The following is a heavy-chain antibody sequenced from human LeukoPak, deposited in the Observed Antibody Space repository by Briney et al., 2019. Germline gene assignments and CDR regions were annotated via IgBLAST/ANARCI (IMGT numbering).Heavy chain of an antibody. D-gene: IGHD3-3*01. Sequence: SVKVSCKASGGTFSSYAISWVRQAPGQGLEWMGGIIPIFGTANYAQKFQGRVTITTDESTSTAYMELSSLRSEGTAVYYCATAIVLRFLEWLSLGYWGQGTLVTVSS. V-gene: IGHV1-69*05. CDR3: ATAIVLRFLEWLSLGY. J-gene: IGHJ4*02. CDR1: GGTFSSYA. CDR2: IIPIFGTA.